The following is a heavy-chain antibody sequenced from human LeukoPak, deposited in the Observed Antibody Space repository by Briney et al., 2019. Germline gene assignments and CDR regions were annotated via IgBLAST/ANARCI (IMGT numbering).Heavy chain of an antibody. J-gene: IGHJ4*02. CDR2: IYYSGST. Sequence: PSETLSLTCTVSGGSISSSSSYWGWIRQPPGKGLEWIGNIYYSGSTYYNPSLKSRVTISVDTSKNQFSLELSSVTAADTAVYYCARTFKRSPTLAAQGYWGQGTLVTVSS. CDR3: ARTFKRSPTLAAQGY. V-gene: IGHV4-39*07. CDR1: GGSISSSSSY. D-gene: IGHD2-15*01.